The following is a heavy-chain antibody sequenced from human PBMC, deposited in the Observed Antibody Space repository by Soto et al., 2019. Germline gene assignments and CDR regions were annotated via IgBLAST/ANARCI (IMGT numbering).Heavy chain of an antibody. CDR3: ARDSAYGGPGDPFDI. CDR1: RFTFGDYP. Sequence: GGSLRLSCVASRFTFGDYPMNWVRQAPGKGLEWVSGISDTSIDTYYADSVKGRFTISRDNSKSTLYLQMNSLRIEDTAVYYCARDSAYGGPGDPFDIWGQGTLVTVSS. J-gene: IGHJ3*02. D-gene: IGHD4-17*01. CDR2: ISDTSIDT. V-gene: IGHV3-23*01.